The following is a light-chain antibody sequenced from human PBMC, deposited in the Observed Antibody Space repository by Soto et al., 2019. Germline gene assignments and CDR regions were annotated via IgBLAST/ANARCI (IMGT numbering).Light chain of an antibody. J-gene: IGKJ5*01. V-gene: IGKV3-15*01. CDR2: GAS. CDR3: QLYGISPH. Sequence: EIVMTQSPATLSVSPGERATLSCRASQSVSSNLAWYQQKPGQAPRLLIYGASTRATGIPARFSASGTGTDFTLTINRLEPEDFAVYYCQLYGISPHFGQGTRLEIK. CDR1: QSVSSN.